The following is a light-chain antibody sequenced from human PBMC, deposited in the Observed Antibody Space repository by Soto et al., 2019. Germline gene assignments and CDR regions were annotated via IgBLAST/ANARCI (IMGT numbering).Light chain of an antibody. J-gene: IGKJ1*01. CDR1: QSLLHSSGYNY. CDR2: LGS. CDR3: MQALQSPRT. V-gene: IGKV2-28*01. Sequence: DIVMTQSPLSLPVTPGEPASISCRSSQSLLHSSGYNYLDWYLQKPGQSPQLLIYLGSNRSPGVPDRFSGSGSGTDLTLKISRVEAEDVGVYYCMQALQSPRTFGQGTKVEIK.